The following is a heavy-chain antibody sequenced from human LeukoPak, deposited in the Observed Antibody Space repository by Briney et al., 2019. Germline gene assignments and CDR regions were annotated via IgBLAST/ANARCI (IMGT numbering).Heavy chain of an antibody. J-gene: IGHJ5*02. Sequence: GGSLRLSCAASGFTIHDYAMHWVRQAPGKGLEWVSGISWNGGSIGYADSVKGRFTISRDNAKNSLYLQINSLRPEDTALYYCAKDGSGWSWFDPWGQGTLVTVSS. CDR2: ISWNGGSI. V-gene: IGHV3-9*01. D-gene: IGHD6-19*01. CDR3: AKDGSGWSWFDP. CDR1: GFTIHDYA.